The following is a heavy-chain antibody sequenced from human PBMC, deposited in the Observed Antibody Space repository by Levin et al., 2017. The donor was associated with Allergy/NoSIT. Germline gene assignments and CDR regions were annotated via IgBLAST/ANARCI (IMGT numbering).Heavy chain of an antibody. CDR2: INWNGGST. V-gene: IGHV3-20*01. D-gene: IGHD2/OR15-2a*01. J-gene: IGHJ3*02. CDR3: ARHRFTMNIHDGFDI. CDR1: GFTFDDYG. Sequence: GESLKISCAASGFTFDDYGMSWVRQAPGKGLEWVSGINWNGGSTGYADSVKGQLTISRDNAKNSLYLQMNSLRAEDTALYHCARHRFTMNIHDGFDIWGQGTMVIVSS.